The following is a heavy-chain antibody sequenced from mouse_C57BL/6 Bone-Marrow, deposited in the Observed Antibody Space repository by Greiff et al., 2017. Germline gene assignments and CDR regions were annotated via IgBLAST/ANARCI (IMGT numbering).Heavy chain of an antibody. CDR2: IDPENGDT. V-gene: IGHV14-4*01. CDR1: GFNIKDDY. CDR3: GTGTSGGYFDV. D-gene: IGHD1-3*01. Sequence: ASLVRPGASVKLSCTASGFNIKDDYMHWVKQRPEQGLEWIGWIDPENGDTEYASKFQGKATITADTSSTTAYLQLSSLTSEDTAVSSCGTGTSGGYFDVWGTGTTVTVSS. J-gene: IGHJ1*03.